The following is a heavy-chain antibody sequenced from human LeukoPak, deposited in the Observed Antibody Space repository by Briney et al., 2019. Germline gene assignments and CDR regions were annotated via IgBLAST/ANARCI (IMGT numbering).Heavy chain of an antibody. J-gene: IGHJ5*02. CDR2: SEGDDSTT. V-gene: IGHV3-74*03. Sequence: GGSLRLSCAASGFTIGRYWMHWVRQAPGKALVWVSRSEGDDSTTTYADSVKGRFTVSRDTAKNTLYLQMNSLRVEDTAVYYCAKLDWLDPWGQGTLVTVSP. CDR1: GFTIGRYW. CDR3: AKLDWLDP.